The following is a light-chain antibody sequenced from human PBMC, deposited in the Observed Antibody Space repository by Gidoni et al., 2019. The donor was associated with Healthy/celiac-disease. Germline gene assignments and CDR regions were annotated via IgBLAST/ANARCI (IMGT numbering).Light chain of an antibody. Sequence: EIVLTQSPATLSLSPGERATLSCRASQSVSSYLAWYQQKPGQAPRLLIYDASNRATASPARFSGSGSCTDFTLTISSLEPEEFSVYYCQQRSNWPPFTFGPGTKVDIK. V-gene: IGKV3-11*01. CDR2: DAS. J-gene: IGKJ3*01. CDR3: QQRSNWPPFT. CDR1: QSVSSY.